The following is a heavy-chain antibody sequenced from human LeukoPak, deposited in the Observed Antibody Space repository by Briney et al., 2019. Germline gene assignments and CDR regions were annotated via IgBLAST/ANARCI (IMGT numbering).Heavy chain of an antibody. Sequence: GSSVKVSCKASGGTFSSYAISWVRQAPGQGLEWMGRIIPILGIANYAQKFQGRVTITADKSTSTAYMELSSLRSEDTAMYYCARYYSGSYYEDYWGQGTLVTVSS. CDR2: IIPILGIA. D-gene: IGHD1-26*01. CDR1: GGTFSSYA. CDR3: ARYYSGSYYEDY. J-gene: IGHJ4*02. V-gene: IGHV1-69*04.